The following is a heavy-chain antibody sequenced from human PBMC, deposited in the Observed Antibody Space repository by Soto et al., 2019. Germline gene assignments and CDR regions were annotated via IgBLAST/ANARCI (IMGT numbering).Heavy chain of an antibody. CDR1: GGSISSYY. CDR2: IYYSGST. J-gene: IGHJ3*02. Sequence: ASETLSLTCTVSGGSISSYYWSWIRQPPGKGLEWIGYIYYSGSTNYNPSLKSRVTISVDTSKNQFSLKLSSVTAADTAVYYCASIVAVAGPTRAFDIWGQGTMVTVS. V-gene: IGHV4-59*01. D-gene: IGHD6-19*01. CDR3: ASIVAVAGPTRAFDI.